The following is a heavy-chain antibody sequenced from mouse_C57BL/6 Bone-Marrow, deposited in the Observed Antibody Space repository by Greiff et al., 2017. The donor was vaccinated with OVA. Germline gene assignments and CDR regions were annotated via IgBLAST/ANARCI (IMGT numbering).Heavy chain of an antibody. D-gene: IGHD1-1*01. J-gene: IGHJ2*01. CDR3: ARHEDYYGSSLYFDY. Sequence: LVESGAELVKPGASVKLSCKASGYTFTEYTIHWVKQRSGQGLEWIGWFYPGSGSIKYNEKFKDKATLTADKSSSTVYMELSRLTSEDSAVYFCARHEDYYGSSLYFDYWGQGTTLTVSS. V-gene: IGHV1-62-2*01. CDR1: GYTFTEYT. CDR2: FYPGSGSI.